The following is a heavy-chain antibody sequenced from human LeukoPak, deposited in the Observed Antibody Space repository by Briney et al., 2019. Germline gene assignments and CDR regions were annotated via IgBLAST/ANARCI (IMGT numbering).Heavy chain of an antibody. CDR2: ISSGGTK. CDR1: GFSFSTYE. D-gene: IGHD6-25*01. Sequence: PGGSLRLSCAASGFSFSTYEMSWVRQAPGKGLEWVSYISSGGTKYYADSVKGRFSISRDNAKNSLYLQMNSLRAEDTALYYCARETAAFDYWGQGTLVTVSS. J-gene: IGHJ4*02. V-gene: IGHV3-48*03. CDR3: ARETAAFDY.